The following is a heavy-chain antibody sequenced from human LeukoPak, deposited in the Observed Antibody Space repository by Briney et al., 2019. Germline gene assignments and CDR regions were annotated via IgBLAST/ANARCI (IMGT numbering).Heavy chain of an antibody. D-gene: IGHD6-19*01. CDR1: GDSVSSKNGA. Sequence: SQTLSLTWAISGDSVSSKNGAWNWIRQSPSRGLECLGRTYYRSKWYDEYADSVKGRVTISPDTSKNQFSLHVYSVTPEDTAVYYCARDLGTSGWYTFDFWGQGTLVTVSS. CDR2: TYYRSKWYD. CDR3: ARDLGTSGWYTFDF. J-gene: IGHJ5*01. V-gene: IGHV6-1*01.